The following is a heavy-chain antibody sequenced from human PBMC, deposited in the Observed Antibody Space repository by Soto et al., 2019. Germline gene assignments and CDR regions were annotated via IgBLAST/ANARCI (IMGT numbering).Heavy chain of an antibody. CDR2: IYYSGST. CDR3: ARRNVYCSSTSCYVRRSAGMDV. CDR1: GGSISSSSYY. J-gene: IGHJ6*02. Sequence: KSSETLSLTCTVSGGSISSSSYYWGWIRQPPGKGLEWIGSIYYSGSTYYNPSLKSRVTISVDTSKNQFSLKLSSVTAADTAVYYCARRNVYCSSTSCYVRRSAGMDVWGQGTTVTVSS. V-gene: IGHV4-39*01. D-gene: IGHD2-2*01.